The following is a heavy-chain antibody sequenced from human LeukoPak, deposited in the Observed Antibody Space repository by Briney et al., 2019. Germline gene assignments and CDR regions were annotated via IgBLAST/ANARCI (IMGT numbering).Heavy chain of an antibody. CDR3: ARNENSGWGYFDY. J-gene: IGHJ4*02. Sequence: GGSLRISCAASGFTFNSYAMSWVRQAPGKGLEWVSVIGGSNGITFYVGSVKGRFTISRDNSKDTLYLQMNSLRAEDTAVYYCARNENSGWGYFDYWGQGTLVTVSS. CDR1: GFTFNSYA. V-gene: IGHV3-23*01. CDR2: IGGSNGIT. D-gene: IGHD5-12*01.